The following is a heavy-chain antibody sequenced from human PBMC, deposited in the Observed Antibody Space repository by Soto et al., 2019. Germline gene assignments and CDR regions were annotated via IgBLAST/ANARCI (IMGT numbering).Heavy chain of an antibody. CDR2: IRNVPTTT. D-gene: IGHD5-12*01. J-gene: IGHJ4*02. V-gene: IGHV3-11*01. Sequence: GGSLRLSCAASGFAVSDFYMSWVRQAPGKGLEWISYIRNVPTTTYYADSVKGRFTISRDSANNSVYLQMNSLRAEDTAVYYCAKNPGGTVVATKDFEEWVQGSLVTVPS. CDR3: AKNPGGTVVATKDFEE. CDR1: GFAVSDFY.